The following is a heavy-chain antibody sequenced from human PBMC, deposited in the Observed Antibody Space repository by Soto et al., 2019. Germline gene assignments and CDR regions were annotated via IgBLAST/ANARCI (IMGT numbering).Heavy chain of an antibody. CDR2: IYSSGST. CDR1: GGSLNRGNHY. Sequence: SETLSLTCTVSGGSLNRGNHYWSWIRPHPGKGLEWIGYIYSSGSTFYNPSPKSRVTISVDTSENQFSLKITSVTAADTAVYYCARQTTLILPRGVIQTHGGPLTPWGQEPLVTVSS. D-gene: IGHD3-10*01. V-gene: IGHV4-31*03. J-gene: IGHJ5*02. CDR3: ARQTTLILPRGVIQTHGGPLTP.